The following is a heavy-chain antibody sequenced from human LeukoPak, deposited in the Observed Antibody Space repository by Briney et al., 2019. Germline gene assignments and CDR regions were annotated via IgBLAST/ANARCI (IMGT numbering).Heavy chain of an antibody. CDR2: ISGSGGST. D-gene: IGHD1-1*01. CDR1: GFTFSSYA. Sequence: GGSLRLSCAASGFTFSSYAMSWVRQAPGKGLEWVSAISGSGGSTYYADSVKGRFTISRDNSKNTLYLQMNSLRAEDTAVYYRAKLRDEIPIWSDWGQGTLVTVSS. J-gene: IGHJ4*02. V-gene: IGHV3-23*01. CDR3: AKLRDEIPIWSD.